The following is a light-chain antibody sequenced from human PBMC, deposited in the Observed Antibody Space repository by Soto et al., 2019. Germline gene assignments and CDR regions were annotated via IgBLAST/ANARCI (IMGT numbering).Light chain of an antibody. Sequence: QSALTQPASVSGAPGQSITISCTGTSSDIGSYPYVSWYQQHPGKVPKLMIYEVDNRPSGVSNRFSGSKSGNTASLTISGLQAGGEAYYYCTSYTRPPTPVVFGGGTKLTVL. V-gene: IGLV2-14*01. CDR3: TSYTRPPTPVV. CDR1: SSDIGSYPY. J-gene: IGLJ2*01. CDR2: EVD.